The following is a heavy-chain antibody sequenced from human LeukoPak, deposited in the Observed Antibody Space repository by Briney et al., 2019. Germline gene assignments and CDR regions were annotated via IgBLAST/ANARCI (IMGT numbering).Heavy chain of an antibody. CDR1: GYTFTSYG. J-gene: IGHJ4*02. CDR2: IIPIFGTA. Sequence: SVKVSCKASGYTFTSYGISWVRQAPGQGLEWMGGIIPIFGTANYAQKFQGRVTITADESTSTAYMELSSLRSEDTAVYYCARLYCSSTSCLWGQGTLVTVSS. CDR3: ARLYCSSTSCL. D-gene: IGHD2-2*01. V-gene: IGHV1-69*13.